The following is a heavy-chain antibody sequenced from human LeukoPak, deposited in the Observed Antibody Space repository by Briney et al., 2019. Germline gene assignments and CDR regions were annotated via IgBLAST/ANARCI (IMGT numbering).Heavy chain of an antibody. CDR2: VWYDETNK. V-gene: IGHV3-30*02. CDR1: GFTFSSYG. D-gene: IGHD6-6*01. Sequence: PGGSLGLSCAASGFTFSSYGMHWVRQAPDKGLEWVAFVWYDETNKYYADSVKGRFTISRDNSKNTLYLQMNSLRADDTAVYYCAKPGGGSSIGYWGQGTPVTVFS. CDR3: AKPGGGSSIGY. J-gene: IGHJ4*02.